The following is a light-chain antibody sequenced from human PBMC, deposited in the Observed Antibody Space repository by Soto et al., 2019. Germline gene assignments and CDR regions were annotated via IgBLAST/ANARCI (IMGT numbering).Light chain of an antibody. V-gene: IGKV4-1*01. Sequence: DIVMTQSPDSLAVSLGERATINCRSSQTIFYSSNRKDYLAWYQQKPGQPPRVLIYWASTRESGVPDRFSGRGSGSDVTLTISNLQAEDVAVYYCQQYSTSPWTFGQGTKVEIK. J-gene: IGKJ1*01. CDR1: QTIFYSSNRKDY. CDR2: WAS. CDR3: QQYSTSPWT.